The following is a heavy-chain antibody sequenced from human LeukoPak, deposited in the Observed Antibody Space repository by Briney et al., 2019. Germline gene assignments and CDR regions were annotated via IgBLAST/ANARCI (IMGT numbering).Heavy chain of an antibody. J-gene: IGHJ3*02. V-gene: IGHV1-69*04. CDR2: IIPILGIA. CDR3: ARDRGSSWPTGAFDI. Sequence: SMKVSCKASGGTFSSYAISWVRQAPGQGLEWMGRIIPILGIANYAQKFQGRVTITADKPTSTAYMELSSLRSEDTAVYYCARDRGSSWPTGAFDIWGQGTMVTVSS. D-gene: IGHD6-13*01. CDR1: GGTFSSYA.